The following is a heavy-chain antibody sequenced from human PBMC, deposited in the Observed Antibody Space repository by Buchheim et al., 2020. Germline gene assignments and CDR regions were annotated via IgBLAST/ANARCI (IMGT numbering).Heavy chain of an antibody. CDR2: IWYDGSQK. Sequence: QVQLVESGGGVVQPGRSLRLSCAASGFTFSRFGMHWVRQAPGKGLEWVAVIWYDGSQKYYADSVKGRFTISRDNSKNTMFLQMNSLRAEDTAVYYCASGDSSGHYYGASDYWGQGT. D-gene: IGHD3-22*01. J-gene: IGHJ4*02. V-gene: IGHV3-33*01. CDR1: GFTFSRFG. CDR3: ASGDSSGHYYGASDY.